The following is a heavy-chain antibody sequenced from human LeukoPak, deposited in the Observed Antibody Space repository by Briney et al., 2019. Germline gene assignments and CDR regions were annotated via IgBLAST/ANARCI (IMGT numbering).Heavy chain of an antibody. CDR2: IRYDGSNK. Sequence: GGSLRLSCAASGFTFSSYGMHWVRQAPGKGLEWVAFIRYDGSNKYYADSVKGRFTISRDNSKNTLYLQMNSLRAEDTAVYYCAKDTRIYCSSTSCYTGFDYWGQGTLVTVSS. CDR3: AKDTRIYCSSTSCYTGFDY. J-gene: IGHJ4*02. D-gene: IGHD2-2*02. V-gene: IGHV3-30*02. CDR1: GFTFSSYG.